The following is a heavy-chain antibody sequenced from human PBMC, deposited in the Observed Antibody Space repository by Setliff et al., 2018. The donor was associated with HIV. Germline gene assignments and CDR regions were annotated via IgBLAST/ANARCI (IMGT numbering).Heavy chain of an antibody. D-gene: IGHD3-10*01. CDR2: MNPNSGVS. Sequence: ASVKVSCKPSGHTFTNYGIHWMRRATGQGLEWMGWMNPNSGVSGYALKFHDRVTMTRDTSITTAYMELSSLTSEDTAVYYCARGKGVGGVIITGGLDVWGQGTTVTVSS. CDR3: ARGKGVGGVIITGGLDV. J-gene: IGHJ6*02. CDR1: GHTFTNYG. V-gene: IGHV1-8*01.